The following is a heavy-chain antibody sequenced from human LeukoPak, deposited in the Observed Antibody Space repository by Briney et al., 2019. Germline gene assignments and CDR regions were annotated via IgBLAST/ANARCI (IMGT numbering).Heavy chain of an antibody. CDR1: GFTFSSYA. Sequence: GGSPRLSCAASGFTFSSYAMSWVRQAPGKGLEWVSAMSGSGGSTYYADSVKGRFTISRDNSKNTLYLQMNSLRAEDTAVYYCAKVRNGYCSSTSCPFDYWGQGTLVTVSS. CDR3: AKVRNGYCSSTSCPFDY. V-gene: IGHV3-23*01. J-gene: IGHJ4*02. D-gene: IGHD2-2*01. CDR2: MSGSGGST.